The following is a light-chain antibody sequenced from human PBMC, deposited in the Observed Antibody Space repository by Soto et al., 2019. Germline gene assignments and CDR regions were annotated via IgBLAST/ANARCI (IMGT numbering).Light chain of an antibody. V-gene: IGKV1-27*01. J-gene: IGKJ2*01. Sequence: DIQMTQSPSSLSASVGDRVTITCRAIQGISNALAWYQQKSGKVPKLLISAASTLQAGVPSRFSCSGSGTDFTLTISSLQPEDVATYYCQKYNSAPYTCGKGTKLEIK. CDR3: QKYNSAPYT. CDR1: QGISNA. CDR2: AAS.